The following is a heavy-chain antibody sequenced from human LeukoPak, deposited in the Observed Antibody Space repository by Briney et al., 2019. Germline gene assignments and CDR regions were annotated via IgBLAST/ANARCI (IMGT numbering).Heavy chain of an antibody. D-gene: IGHD3/OR15-3a*01. Sequence: PSGTLSLTCAVYGGSFSGYYWSWIRQPPGKGLEWIGSIYYTGNTYYNASLKSRVTISIDTSKNQISLRLTSVTATDTAIYYCARQTGSGLFILPGGQGTLVTVSS. CDR2: IYYTGNT. J-gene: IGHJ4*02. CDR3: ARQTGSGLFILP. CDR1: GGSFSGYY. V-gene: IGHV4-34*01.